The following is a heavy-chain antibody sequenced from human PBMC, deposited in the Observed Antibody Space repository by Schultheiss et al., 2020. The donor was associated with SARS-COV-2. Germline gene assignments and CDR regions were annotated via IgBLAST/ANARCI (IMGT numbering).Heavy chain of an antibody. D-gene: IGHD1-26*01. Sequence: SETLSLTCTVSGGSVSGYYWSWIRQPPGKGLEWIGYIYYSGSTKYNPSLQSRVTISVDTSKNQFSLNLNSVTATDTAVYYCARGAFDVGALNFDNWGQGALVTVSS. CDR1: GGSVSGYY. CDR2: IYYSGST. CDR3: ARGAFDVGALNFDN. V-gene: IGHV4-59*02. J-gene: IGHJ4*02.